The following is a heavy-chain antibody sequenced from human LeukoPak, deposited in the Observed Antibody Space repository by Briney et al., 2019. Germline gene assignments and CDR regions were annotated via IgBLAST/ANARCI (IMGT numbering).Heavy chain of an antibody. CDR3: ARHGSGRYYPAEGRVDY. V-gene: IGHV1-46*03. Sequence: SVTVSCKAFGYGFTSYYIHWVRQAPGQALEWMGIINPSVGGTIYAKKFQGRVTMTRDTSTSTVYMALSSLRSEDTAVYYCARHGSGRYYPAEGRVDYWGQGTLVTVS. J-gene: IGHJ4*02. CDR2: INPSVGGT. CDR1: GYGFTSYY. D-gene: IGHD3-10*01.